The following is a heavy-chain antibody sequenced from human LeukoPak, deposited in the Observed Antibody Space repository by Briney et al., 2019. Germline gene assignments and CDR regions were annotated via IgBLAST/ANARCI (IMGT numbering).Heavy chain of an antibody. V-gene: IGHV1-2*02. D-gene: IGHD2-15*01. CDR1: GYTSTGYY. J-gene: IGHJ3*02. CDR3: ARDGGYCSGGSCYTSALDI. CDR2: INPNSGDT. Sequence: ASVKVSCKASGYTSTGYYMHWVRQAPGQGLEWMGWINPNSGDTNYAQKFQARVTMTRDTSISTAYMEVTSLRSDDTAVYYCARDGGYCSGGSCYTSALDIWGRGTKVTVSS.